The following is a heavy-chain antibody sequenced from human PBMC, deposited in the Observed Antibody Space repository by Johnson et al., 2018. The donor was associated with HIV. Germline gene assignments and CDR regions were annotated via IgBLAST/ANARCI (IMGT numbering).Heavy chain of an antibody. CDR3: AKGGITMAPDAFDI. Sequence: QMLLVESGGGVVQPGGSLRLSCAASGFTFSSYGMHWVRQAPGKGLEWVAFIRYDGSHKYYADSGKGRFTISRDNSKNTLYLQMNSLRAEDTAVYYCAKGGITMAPDAFDIWGQGTMVTVSS. J-gene: IGHJ3*02. V-gene: IGHV3-30*02. CDR2: IRYDGSHK. CDR1: GFTFSSYG. D-gene: IGHD3-10*01.